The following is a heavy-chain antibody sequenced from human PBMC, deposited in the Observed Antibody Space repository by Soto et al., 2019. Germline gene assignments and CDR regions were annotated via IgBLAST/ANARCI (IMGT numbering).Heavy chain of an antibody. CDR1: GFTFSSCS. CDR2: ISSSSSYI. D-gene: IGHD3-22*01. V-gene: IGHV3-21*01. CDR3: ARDNYYDSSGYPD. J-gene: IGHJ3*01. Sequence: PGGSLRLSCAASGFTFSSCSMNWVRQAPGKGLEWVSSISSSSSYIYYADSVKGRFTISRDNAKSSLYLQMNSLRAEDTAVYYCARDNYYDSSGYPDWGQGTMVTVSS.